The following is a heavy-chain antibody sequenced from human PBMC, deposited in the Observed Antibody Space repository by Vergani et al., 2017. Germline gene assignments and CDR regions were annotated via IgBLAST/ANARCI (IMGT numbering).Heavy chain of an antibody. J-gene: IGHJ5*02. V-gene: IGHV4-39*01. CDR1: GGSISSYY. CDR2: IYYSGST. CDR3: ARPDTAMVSFDP. D-gene: IGHD5-18*01. Sequence: QVQLQESGPGLVKPSETLSLTCTVSGGSISSYYWGWIRQPPGKGLEWIGSIYYSGSTYYNPSFKSRVTISVDTSKNQFSLKLSSVTAADTAVYYCARPDTAMVSFDPWGQGTLVTVSS.